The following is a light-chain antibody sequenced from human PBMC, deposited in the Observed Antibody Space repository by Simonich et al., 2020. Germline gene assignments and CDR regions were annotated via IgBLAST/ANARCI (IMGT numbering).Light chain of an antibody. CDR1: QSVLYSSNNKNY. J-gene: IGKJ1*01. V-gene: IGKV4-1*01. CDR2: CAS. CDR3: QQYYSTPPT. Sequence: DIVMTQSPDSLAVSLGERATINCKSSQSVLYSSNNKNYLAWYQQKTGQPPKLLIYCASTRESGVPDRIRCSGSGTEFTPTISSLQAEDVAVYYCQQYYSTPPTFGQGTKVEIK.